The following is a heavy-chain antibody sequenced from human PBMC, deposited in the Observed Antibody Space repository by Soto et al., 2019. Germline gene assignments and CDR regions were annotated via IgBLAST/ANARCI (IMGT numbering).Heavy chain of an antibody. CDR2: IYHSGST. V-gene: IGHV4-30-2*01. CDR1: GDSISSGGYS. CDR3: ARASTTVTTLDY. J-gene: IGHJ4*02. Sequence: SETLSLTCAVSGDSISSGGYSWSWIRQPPGKGLEWIGYIYHSGSTYYNPSLKSRVTISVDRSKNQFSLKLSSVTAADTAVYYCARASTTVTTLDYWGQGTLVTVSS. D-gene: IGHD4-17*01.